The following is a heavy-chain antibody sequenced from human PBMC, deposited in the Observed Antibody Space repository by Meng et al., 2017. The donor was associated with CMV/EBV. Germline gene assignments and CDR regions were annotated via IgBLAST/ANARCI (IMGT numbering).Heavy chain of an antibody. CDR2: ISSSGSTI. V-gene: IGHV3-11*01. J-gene: IGHJ3*02. Sequence: GGSLRLSCAASGFTFSDYCMSWIRQAPGKGLEWVSYISSSGSTIYYADSVKGRFTISRDNAKNSLYLQMNSLRAEDTAVYYCARHEHWDAFDIWGQGTMVTVSS. CDR1: GFTFSDYC. D-gene: IGHD3-3*02. CDR3: ARHEHWDAFDI.